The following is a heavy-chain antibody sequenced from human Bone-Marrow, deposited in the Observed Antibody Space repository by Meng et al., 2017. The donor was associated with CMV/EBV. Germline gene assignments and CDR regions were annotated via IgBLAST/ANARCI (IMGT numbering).Heavy chain of an antibody. CDR2: IKQDGSEK. V-gene: IGHV3-7*01. D-gene: IGHD2-2*01. CDR1: GFTFSSYW. CDR3: ARGVVPAVRPGYYYGMDV. Sequence: GESLKISCAASGFTFSSYWMSWVRQAPGKGLEWVANIKQDGSEKYYVDSVKGRFTISRDNAKNSLYLQMNSLRAEDTAVYYCARGVVPAVRPGYYYGMDVWGQGTTVTVSS. J-gene: IGHJ6*02.